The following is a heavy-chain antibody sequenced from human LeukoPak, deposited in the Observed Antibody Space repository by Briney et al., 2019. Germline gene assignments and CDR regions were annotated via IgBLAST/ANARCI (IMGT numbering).Heavy chain of an antibody. J-gene: IGHJ4*02. Sequence: GGSLRLSCAASGFTFSSYAMSWVRQAPGKGLEWVSAIIGSGGSTYYADSVKGRFTISRDNSKNTLYLQMNSLRAEDMAVYYCAKGPYYDILTGYYHDYWGQGTLVTVSS. V-gene: IGHV3-23*01. CDR2: IIGSGGST. CDR1: GFTFSSYA. CDR3: AKGPYYDILTGYYHDY. D-gene: IGHD3-9*01.